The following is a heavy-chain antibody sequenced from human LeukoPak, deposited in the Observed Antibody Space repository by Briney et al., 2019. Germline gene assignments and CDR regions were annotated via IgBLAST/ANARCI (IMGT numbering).Heavy chain of an antibody. V-gene: IGHV3-74*01. CDR2: INSDGSSA. CDR1: LFTFSSFW. Sequence: PGGSLRLSCAASLFTFSSFWMHWVRQAPGKGLVWVSRINSDGSSAGYADSVKGRFTISRDNAKNTLYLQMNSLRAEDTAVYYCASKLVVGATKSDYFDYWGQGTLVTVSS. CDR3: ASKLVVGATKSDYFDY. J-gene: IGHJ4*02. D-gene: IGHD1-26*01.